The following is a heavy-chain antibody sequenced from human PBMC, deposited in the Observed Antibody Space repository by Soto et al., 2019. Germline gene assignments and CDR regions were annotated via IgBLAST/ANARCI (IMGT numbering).Heavy chain of an antibody. Sequence: ASVKVSCKASGYTFTSYDINWLRQATGQGLEGMGWMNPNSGNTGYAQKFQGRVTMTRNTSTSTAYMELSSLRTEATAVYYCARAHGFWSGHRFDYWGQGTLVTVSS. CDR2: MNPNSGNT. D-gene: IGHD3-3*01. CDR1: GYTFTSYD. CDR3: ARAHGFWSGHRFDY. J-gene: IGHJ4*02. V-gene: IGHV1-8*01.